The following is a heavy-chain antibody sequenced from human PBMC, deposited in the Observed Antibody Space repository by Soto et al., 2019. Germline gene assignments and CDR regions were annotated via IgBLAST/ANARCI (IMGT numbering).Heavy chain of an antibody. J-gene: IGHJ4*02. D-gene: IGHD3-10*01. CDR2: IDPSDSYT. CDR3: ARRSPRITMVRGVTDFDY. Sequence: GASLKISCKGSGYSFTSYWISWVRQMPGKGLEWMGRIDPSDSYTNYSPSFQGHVTISAHKSITTAYLQWSSLKASDTAMYYCARRSPRITMVRGVTDFDYWGQGTLVTVSS. V-gene: IGHV5-10-1*01. CDR1: GYSFTSYW.